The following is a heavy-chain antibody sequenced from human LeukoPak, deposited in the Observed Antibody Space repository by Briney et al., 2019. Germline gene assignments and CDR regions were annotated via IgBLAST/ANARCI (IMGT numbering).Heavy chain of an antibody. CDR1: DFTFSNDW. CDR2: IYSGGST. CDR3: ARFDY. J-gene: IGHJ4*02. Sequence: GGSLGLSCAASDFTFSNDWMHWVRQAPGKGLEWVSVIYSGGSTYYADSVKGRFTISRDNSKNTLYLQMNSLRAEDTAVYYCARFDYWGQGTLVTVSS. V-gene: IGHV3-53*01.